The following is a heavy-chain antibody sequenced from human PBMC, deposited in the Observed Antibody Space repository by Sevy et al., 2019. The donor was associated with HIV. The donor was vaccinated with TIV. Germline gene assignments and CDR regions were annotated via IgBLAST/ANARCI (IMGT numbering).Heavy chain of an antibody. V-gene: IGHV3-49*04. CDR2: IRSKAYGGTT. CDR1: GFTFGDYA. CDR3: TREVPEPALDAFDI. J-gene: IGHJ3*02. Sequence: GGSLRLSCTASGFTFGDYAMSWVRQAPGKGLEWVGFIRSKAYGGTTEYAASVKGRFTISRDDSKSIAYLQMNSLKTEDTAVYYCTREVPEPALDAFDIWGQGTMVTVSS.